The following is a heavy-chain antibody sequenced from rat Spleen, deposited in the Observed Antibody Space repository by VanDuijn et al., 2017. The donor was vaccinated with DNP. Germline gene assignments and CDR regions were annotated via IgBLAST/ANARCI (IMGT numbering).Heavy chain of an antibody. CDR3: TRGVYYGSSWAFDY. V-gene: IGHV5-31*01. J-gene: IGHJ2*01. CDR1: GFTFNNHW. D-gene: IGHD1-6*01. Sequence: EVQLVESGGDLVQPGRSLKLSCEASGFTFNNHWMTWIRQVPGKGLEWVASITPSGGNTYFPDSVKGRFTISRDNAKSSLYLQMDSLRSEDTATYYCTRGVYYGSSWAFDYWGHGVMVTVSS. CDR2: ITPSGGNT.